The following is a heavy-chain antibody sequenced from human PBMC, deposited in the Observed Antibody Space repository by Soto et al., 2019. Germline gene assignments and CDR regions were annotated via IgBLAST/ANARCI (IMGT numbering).Heavy chain of an antibody. CDR3: ARDERDYGMDV. CDR2: IYYSGST. J-gene: IGHJ6*02. V-gene: IGHV4-59*01. D-gene: IGHD6-25*01. Sequence: PSETLSLTCTVSGGSISSYYWSWIRQPPGKELEWIGYIYYSGSTNYNPSLKSRVTISVDTSKNQFSLKLSSVTAADTAVYYCARDERDYGMDVWGQGTTVTVSS. CDR1: GGSISSYY.